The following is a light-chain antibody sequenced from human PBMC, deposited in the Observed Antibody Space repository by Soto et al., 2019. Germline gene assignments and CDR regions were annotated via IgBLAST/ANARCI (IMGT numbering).Light chain of an antibody. CDR2: LGS. Sequence: IVMTQSPLSLPVTPGEPASISCRSSQSLLHNNGYNYLDWYLQKPGQSPQLLIYLGSNRASGVPDRFSGSGSGTDFTLKISRVEAEDVGVYYCMQTLQTWTFGQGTKVEIK. V-gene: IGKV2-28*01. CDR3: MQTLQTWT. J-gene: IGKJ1*01. CDR1: QSLLHNNGYNY.